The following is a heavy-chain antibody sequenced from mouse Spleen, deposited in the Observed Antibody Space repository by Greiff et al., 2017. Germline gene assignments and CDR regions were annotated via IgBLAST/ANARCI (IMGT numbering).Heavy chain of an antibody. D-gene: IGHD1-1*01. CDR1: GYTFTSYW. CDR3: ARDYGGSFFAY. J-gene: IGHJ3*01. CDR2: IDPSDSYT. V-gene: IGHV1-50*01. Sequence: VQLQQPGAELVKPGASVKLSCKASGYTFTSYWMQWVKQRPGQGLEWIGEIDPSDSYTNYNQKFKGKATLTVDTSSSTAYMQLSSLTSEDSAVYYCARDYGGSFFAYWGQGTLVTVSA.